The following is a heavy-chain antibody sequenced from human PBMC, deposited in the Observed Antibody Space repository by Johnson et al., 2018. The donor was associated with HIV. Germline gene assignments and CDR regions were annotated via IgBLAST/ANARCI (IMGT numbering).Heavy chain of an antibody. V-gene: IGHV3-15*01. D-gene: IGHD6-13*01. CDR1: GFTFNNAW. J-gene: IGHJ3*02. CDR3: TTGQLGGAFDI. Sequence: VQLVESGGGLVQPGGSLRLSCAASGFTFNNAWMSWVRQAPGKGLEWVGRIKSETDGGPTDSAAPVKGRFTISRDDSKNTLYLQMSSLKIEDTAVYYCTTGQLGGAFDIWGQGTMVTVSS. CDR2: IKSETDGGPT.